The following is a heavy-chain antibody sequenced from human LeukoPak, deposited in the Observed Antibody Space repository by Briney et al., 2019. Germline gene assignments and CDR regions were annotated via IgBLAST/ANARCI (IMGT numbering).Heavy chain of an antibody. CDR1: GFTFDNHV. CDR2: ISWEGDST. Sequence: GGSLRLSCVASGFTFDNHVMNWVRQVPGKGLEWVSLISWEGDSTYYADSVRGRFTISRDNAKNSLYLQMNSLRAEDTAVYFCARDWGIAAVYYYGMDVWGQGTTVTVSS. J-gene: IGHJ6*02. D-gene: IGHD6-13*01. V-gene: IGHV3-43D*04. CDR3: ARDWGIAAVYYYGMDV.